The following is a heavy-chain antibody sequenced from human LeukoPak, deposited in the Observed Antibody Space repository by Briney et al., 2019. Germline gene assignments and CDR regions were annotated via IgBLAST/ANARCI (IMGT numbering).Heavy chain of an antibody. CDR2: IYHSGST. CDR3: AREGDYYDTSGTLDY. V-gene: IGHV4-4*02. CDR1: GGSISSSNW. D-gene: IGHD3-22*01. J-gene: IGHJ4*02. Sequence: SETLSLTCAVSGGSISSSNWWSWVRQPPGKGLEWIGEIYHSGSTNYNPSLKSRVTISVDKSKNQFSLKLSSVTAADTPVYYCAREGDYYDTSGTLDYWGQGTLVTVSS.